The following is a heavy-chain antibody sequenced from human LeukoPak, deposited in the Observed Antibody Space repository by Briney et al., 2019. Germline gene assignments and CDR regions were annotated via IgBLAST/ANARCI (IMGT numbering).Heavy chain of an antibody. J-gene: IGHJ4*02. Sequence: GGSLRLSCAASGFTFSSYSMNWVRQAPGKGLEWVSSISRSSSYIYYGDSVKGQFTISRDNAKNSLYLQMNSLRAEDTAVYYCARVVWGWDTAMPTPFDYWGQGTLVTVSS. CDR2: ISRSSSYI. V-gene: IGHV3-21*01. CDR1: GFTFSSYS. CDR3: ARVVWGWDTAMPTPFDY. D-gene: IGHD5-18*01.